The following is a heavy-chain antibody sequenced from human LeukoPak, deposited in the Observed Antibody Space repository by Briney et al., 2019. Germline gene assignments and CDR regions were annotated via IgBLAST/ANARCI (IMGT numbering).Heavy chain of an antibody. CDR3: ARVTWNYVPFDY. D-gene: IGHD3-10*02. J-gene: IGHJ4*02. CDR2: IKHDGSET. Sequence: GGSLRLSCAASGFTFSNIWMSWVRQAPGKGLEWVANIKHDGSETNYVDSVKGRFTISRDNSKNTLYLQMNSLGAEDTAVYYCARVTWNYVPFDYWGQGTLVTVSS. CDR1: GFTFSNIW. V-gene: IGHV3-7*02.